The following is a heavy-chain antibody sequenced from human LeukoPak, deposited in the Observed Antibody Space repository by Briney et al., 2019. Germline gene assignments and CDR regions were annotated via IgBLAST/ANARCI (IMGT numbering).Heavy chain of an antibody. J-gene: IGHJ4*02. CDR1: GFTFGDYA. CDR2: IRSKAYGGTT. CDR3: TSDPLTAAGTGSDY. V-gene: IGHV3-49*03. D-gene: IGHD6-13*01. Sequence: PGGSLRLSCTASGFTFGDYAMSWFRQAPGEGLEWVGFIRSKAYGGTTEYAASVKGRLTILRADSKSIAYLQMSILKTEDTAVYYWTSDPLTAAGTGSDYWGQGTLVTVSS.